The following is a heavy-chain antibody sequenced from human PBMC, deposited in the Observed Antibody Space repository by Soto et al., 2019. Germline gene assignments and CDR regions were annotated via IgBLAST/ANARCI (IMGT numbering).Heavy chain of an antibody. D-gene: IGHD6-19*01. CDR2: IRGRGGST. J-gene: IGHJ4*02. CDR3: AKDSGDSSGWFDY. V-gene: IGHV3-23*01. Sequence: EVQLLESGGGLVQPGGSLRLSCAASGFTFSSYAMSWVRQAPGKGLEWVSVIRGRGGSTNYADSVKGRLTISRDNSKKTLYLQMNSLRAEDTAVYYCAKDSGDSSGWFDYWGQGTLGTVSS. CDR1: GFTFSSYA.